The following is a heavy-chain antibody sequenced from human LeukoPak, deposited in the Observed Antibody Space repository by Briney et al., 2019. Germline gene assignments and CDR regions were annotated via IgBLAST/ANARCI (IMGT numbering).Heavy chain of an antibody. CDR2: INHSGST. V-gene: IGHV4-34*01. Sequence: PSETLSLTCAVYGGSFSGYYWSWIRQPPGKGLEWIGEINHSGSTYYNPSLKSRVTISVDTSKNQFSLKLSSVTAADTAVYYCARGAAYCSSTSCPGLYYYYMDVWGKGTTVTVSS. J-gene: IGHJ6*03. D-gene: IGHD2-2*01. CDR3: ARGAAYCSSTSCPGLYYYYMDV. CDR1: GGSFSGYY.